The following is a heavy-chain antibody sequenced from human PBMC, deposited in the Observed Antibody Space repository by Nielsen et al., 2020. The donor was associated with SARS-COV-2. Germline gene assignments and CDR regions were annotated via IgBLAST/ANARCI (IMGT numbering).Heavy chain of an antibody. D-gene: IGHD1-26*01. J-gene: IGHJ5*02. CDR3: TSRRISGTYSYTWFDP. CDR2: IKSKTDGGTT. V-gene: IGHV3-15*01. Sequence: AGSLTLSCAASGITLSNACMSWVRQAPDKGLEWVGRIKSKTDGGTTDYAAPVKGRFTISRDDSKNTLYLQMNSLKTEDTAVYYCTSRRISGTYSYTWFDPWGQGSLVTVSS. CDR1: GITLSNAC.